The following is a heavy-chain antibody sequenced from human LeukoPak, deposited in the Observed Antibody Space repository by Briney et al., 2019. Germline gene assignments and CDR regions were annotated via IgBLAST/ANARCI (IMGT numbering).Heavy chain of an antibody. V-gene: IGHV3-48*01. J-gene: IGHJ4*02. CDR1: GFSFTDYP. D-gene: IGHD1-26*01. Sequence: PGGSLRLSCATSGFSFTDYPMNWVRQAPGKGLEWISNIRTTAEGAKYAYYADSVKGRVTISRDDGKNTLYLQMNSLRPEDTAMYYCARELSGSLDYWGQGSLVTVSS. CDR3: ARELSGSLDY. CDR2: IRTTAEGAKYA.